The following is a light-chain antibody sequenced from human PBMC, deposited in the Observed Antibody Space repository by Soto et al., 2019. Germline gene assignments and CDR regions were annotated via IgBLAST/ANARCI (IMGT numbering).Light chain of an antibody. V-gene: IGKV1-8*01. J-gene: IGKJ4*01. CDR3: QQYYNYPPLT. CDR1: QGIGSY. Sequence: AIRMTQSPSSFSASTGDRVTITCRASQGIGSYLAWYQQKPGKAPKLLIYAASTLQSGVPSRFSGSGSGTDFTLTISCLQSEDFATYYCQQYYNYPPLTFGGGTKVEIK. CDR2: AAS.